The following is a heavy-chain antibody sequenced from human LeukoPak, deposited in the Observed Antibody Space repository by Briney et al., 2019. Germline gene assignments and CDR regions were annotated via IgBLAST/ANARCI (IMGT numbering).Heavy chain of an antibody. CDR1: GGSISSYY. D-gene: IGHD3-22*01. CDR2: IHYSGST. Sequence: SETLSLTCTVSGGSISSYYWSWIRQPPGKGLVWIGYIHYSGSTNYSPSLKSRVTISVDTSKNQFSLNLTSVTAADTAVYYCARVQPMTRGYYYYMDVWGKGTTVTVSS. CDR3: ARVQPMTRGYYYYMDV. J-gene: IGHJ6*03. V-gene: IGHV4-59*01.